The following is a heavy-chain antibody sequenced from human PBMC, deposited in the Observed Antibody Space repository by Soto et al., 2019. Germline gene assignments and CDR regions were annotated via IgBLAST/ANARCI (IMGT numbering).Heavy chain of an antibody. CDR2: VNSDGSST. D-gene: IGHD6-13*01. Sequence: PGGSLRLSCAASGFTFSSYWMHWVRQAPGKGLVWVSRVNSDGSSTSYADSVKGRFTISRDNAKNTLYLQMNSLRAEDTAVYYCARGIAAAPGRNRFDPWGQGTLVTV. V-gene: IGHV3-74*01. CDR1: GFTFSSYW. CDR3: ARGIAAAPGRNRFDP. J-gene: IGHJ5*02.